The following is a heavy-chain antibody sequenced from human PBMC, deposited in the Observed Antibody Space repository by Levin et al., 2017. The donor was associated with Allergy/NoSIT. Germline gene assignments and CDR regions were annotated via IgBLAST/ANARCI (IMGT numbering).Heavy chain of an antibody. CDR2: ISPGGNTI. CDR3: GRELGPATISGYYGVDV. Sequence: GGSLRLFCAASGFTFSASEMNWVRQAPGQGLEWLSFISPGGNTIYYADSVKGRFTTSRDNANNLVYLQMNSLRAEDTAVYYCGRELGPATISGYYGVDVWGQGTTVTVSS. V-gene: IGHV3-48*03. D-gene: IGHD2-2*02. CDR1: GFTFSASE. J-gene: IGHJ6*02.